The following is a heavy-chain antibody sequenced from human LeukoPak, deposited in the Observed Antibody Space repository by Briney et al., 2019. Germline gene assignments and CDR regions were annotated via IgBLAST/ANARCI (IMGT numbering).Heavy chain of an antibody. J-gene: IGHJ4*02. CDR3: AKGCPIGFGCPFDY. CDR2: ISGGGTST. D-gene: IGHD3-10*01. CDR1: GFAFSTYA. V-gene: IGHV3-23*01. Sequence: GGSLRLSCAASGFAFSTYAMSWVRQAPGKGLQWVSAISGGGTSTYYADSVRGRFTISRDNSKNTLYLQMNSLRAEDTAVYYCAKGCPIGFGCPFDYWGQGTLVTVSS.